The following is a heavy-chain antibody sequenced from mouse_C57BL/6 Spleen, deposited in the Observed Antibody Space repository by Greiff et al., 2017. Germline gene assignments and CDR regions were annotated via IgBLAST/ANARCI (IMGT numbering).Heavy chain of an antibody. CDR2: ISSGGSYT. CDR3: ARGEVMTTVVEGFDY. V-gene: IGHV5-6*01. Sequence: VQLKESGGDLVKPGGSLKLSCAASGFTFSSYGMSWVRQTPDKRLEWVATISSGGSYTYYPDSVKGRFTISRDNAKNTLYLQMSSLKSEDTAMYYCARGEVMTTVVEGFDYWGQGTTLTVSS. CDR1: GFTFSSYG. D-gene: IGHD1-1*01. J-gene: IGHJ2*01.